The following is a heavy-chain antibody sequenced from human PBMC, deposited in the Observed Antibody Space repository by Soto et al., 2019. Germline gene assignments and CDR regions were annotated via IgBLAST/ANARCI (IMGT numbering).Heavy chain of an antibody. CDR2: IIPIFGTA. CDR3: ARDFFDSSDYTTNWFDP. Sequence: SVKVSCKASGGTFSNYAISWVRQAPGQGLEWMGGIIPIFGTANYAQKFQGRVTITADESTSTAYMELSSLRSEDTAVYYCARDFFDSSDYTTNWFDPWGQGTLVTVSS. D-gene: IGHD3-22*01. CDR1: GGTFSNYA. J-gene: IGHJ5*02. V-gene: IGHV1-69*13.